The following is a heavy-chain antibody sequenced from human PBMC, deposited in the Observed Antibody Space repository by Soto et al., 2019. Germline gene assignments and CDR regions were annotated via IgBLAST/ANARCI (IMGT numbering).Heavy chain of an antibody. D-gene: IGHD2-15*01. CDR2: INHSGST. Sequence: KTSETLSLTCAVYGGSFSGYYWSWIRQPPGKGLEWIGEINHSGSTNYNPSLKSRVTISVDTSKNQFSLKLSSVTAADTAVYYCARFGGRHTAHWFDPWGQGTLVTVSS. CDR1: GGSFSGYY. CDR3: ARFGGRHTAHWFDP. V-gene: IGHV4-34*01. J-gene: IGHJ5*02.